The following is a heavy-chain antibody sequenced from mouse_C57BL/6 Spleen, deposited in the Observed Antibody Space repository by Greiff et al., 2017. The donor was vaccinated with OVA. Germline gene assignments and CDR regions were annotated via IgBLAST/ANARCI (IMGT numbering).Heavy chain of an antibody. D-gene: IGHD1-1*01. J-gene: IGHJ4*01. V-gene: IGHV10-1*01. CDR1: GFSFNTYA. Sequence: EVQLVESGGGLVQPKGSLKLSCAASGFSFNTYAMNWVRQAPGKGLEWVARIRSKSNNYATYYADSVKDRFTISRDDSESMLYLQMNNLKTEDTAMYYCVRLLRDSAMDYWGQGTSVTVSS. CDR3: VRLLRDSAMDY. CDR2: IRSKSNNYAT.